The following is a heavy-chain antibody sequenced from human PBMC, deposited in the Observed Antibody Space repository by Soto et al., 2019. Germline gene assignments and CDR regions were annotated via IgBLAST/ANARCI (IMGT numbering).Heavy chain of an antibody. Sequence: GGSLRLSCAASGFTFSSYAMSWVRQAPGKGLEWVSAISGSGGSTYYADSVKGRFTISRDNSKNTLYLQMNSLRAEDTAVYYCAKLLCFGEAARVWSLDVDYWGQGTMVTVSS. V-gene: IGHV3-23*01. CDR3: AKLLCFGEAARVWSLDVDY. D-gene: IGHD3-10*01. CDR2: ISGSGGST. CDR1: GFTFSSYA. J-gene: IGHJ4*02.